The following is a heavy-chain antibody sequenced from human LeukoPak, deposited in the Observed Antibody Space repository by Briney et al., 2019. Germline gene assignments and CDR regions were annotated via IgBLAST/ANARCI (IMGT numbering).Heavy chain of an antibody. J-gene: IGHJ1*01. Sequence: GGSLRLSCAASGFTFSSYSMNWVRQAPGKGLEWVSSISSSSSYIYYADSVKGRFTISRDNAKNSLYLQMNSLRAEDTAVYYCARDYTSGYSGAEYFQPWGQGTLVTVSS. CDR2: ISSSSSYI. V-gene: IGHV3-21*01. D-gene: IGHD3-22*01. CDR1: GFTFSSYS. CDR3: ARDYTSGYSGAEYFQP.